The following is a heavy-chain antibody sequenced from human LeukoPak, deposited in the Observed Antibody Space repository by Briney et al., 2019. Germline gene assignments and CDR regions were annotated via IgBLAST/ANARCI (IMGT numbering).Heavy chain of an antibody. CDR2: ISSSSSTI. CDR3: ARVYAGEGYPFDY. Sequence: PGGSLRLSCAASGFTFSSYSMNWVRQAPGKGLEWVSYISSSSSTIYYADSVKGRFTISRDNAKNSLYLQMNSLRAEDTAVYYCARVYAGEGYPFDYWGQGTLVTVSS. CDR1: GFTFSSYS. D-gene: IGHD3-16*01. V-gene: IGHV3-48*04. J-gene: IGHJ4*02.